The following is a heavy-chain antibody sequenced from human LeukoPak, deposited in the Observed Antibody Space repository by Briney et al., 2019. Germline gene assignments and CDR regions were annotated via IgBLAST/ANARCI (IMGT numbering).Heavy chain of an antibody. CDR1: GGSFSGYY. Sequence: PSETLSLTCAVYGGSFSGYYWSWIRQPPGKGLEWIGEINHSGSTNYNPSLKSRVTISVDTSKNQFSLKLSSVTAADTAVYYCARAADPNYDILTGYYNMYYYYGMDVWGQGTTVTVSS. CDR2: INHSGST. CDR3: ARAADPNYDILTGYYNMYYYYGMDV. D-gene: IGHD3-9*01. J-gene: IGHJ6*02. V-gene: IGHV4-34*01.